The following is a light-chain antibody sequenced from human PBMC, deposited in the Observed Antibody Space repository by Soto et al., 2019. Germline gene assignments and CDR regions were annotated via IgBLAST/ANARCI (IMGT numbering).Light chain of an antibody. CDR2: SSN. Sequence: QSVLTQPPSASGTPGQRVTISCSGSSSSIGSNTVHWYQQLPETAPKLLIYSSNQRPSGVPDRFSGSKSGTSASLAISGLQSEDEADYYCAAWDDSLNGVVFGGGTKLTVL. J-gene: IGLJ2*01. CDR1: SSSIGSNT. CDR3: AAWDDSLNGVV. V-gene: IGLV1-44*01.